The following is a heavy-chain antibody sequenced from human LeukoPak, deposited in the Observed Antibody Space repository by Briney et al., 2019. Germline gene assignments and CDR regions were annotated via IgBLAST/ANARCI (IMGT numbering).Heavy chain of an antibody. V-gene: IGHV1-18*01. CDR1: GYTFTSYG. CDR3: ARLVGGHYYYYGMDV. J-gene: IGHJ6*02. D-gene: IGHD2-15*01. CDR2: ISAYNGNT. Sequence: ASVKVSCKASGYTFTSYGISWVRQAPGQGLEWMGWISAYNGNTNYAQKLQGRVTMTTDTSTSTAYMELRSLRSDDTAVYYCARLVGGHYYYYGMDVWGQGTTVTVSS.